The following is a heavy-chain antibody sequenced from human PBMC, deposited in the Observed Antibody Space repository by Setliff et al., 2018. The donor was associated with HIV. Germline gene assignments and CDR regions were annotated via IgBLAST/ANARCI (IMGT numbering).Heavy chain of an antibody. Sequence: TGGSLRLSCRVSGFIFKDYTMHWVRQAPGKGLEWVASTGWSGNTAEYADAVRGRFTISRDNAKAWLYLQMDSLRLEDTALYFCIKDGTVLGRNYFYLDAWGKGTMVTVSS. CDR1: GFIFKDYT. J-gene: IGHJ6*03. D-gene: IGHD1-1*01. V-gene: IGHV3-9*01. CDR3: IKDGTVLGRNYFYLDA. CDR2: TGWSGNTA.